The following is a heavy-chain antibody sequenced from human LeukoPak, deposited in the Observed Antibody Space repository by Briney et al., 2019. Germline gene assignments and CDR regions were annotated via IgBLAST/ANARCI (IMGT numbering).Heavy chain of an antibody. CDR1: GFTFSSYA. Sequence: PGGSLRLSCAASGFTFSSYAMHWVRQAPGKGLEWVAVISYDGSNKYYADSVKGRFTISRDNAKNSLYLQMNSLRAEDTAVYYCAREGYYARAFDIWGQGTMVTVSS. CDR3: AREGYYARAFDI. V-gene: IGHV3-30*04. J-gene: IGHJ3*02. CDR2: ISYDGSNK. D-gene: IGHD2-15*01.